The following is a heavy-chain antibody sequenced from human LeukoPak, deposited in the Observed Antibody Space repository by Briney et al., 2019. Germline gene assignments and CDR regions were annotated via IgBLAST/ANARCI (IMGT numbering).Heavy chain of an antibody. Sequence: GGSLRLSCVASGFSVSSYGMSWVRQAPGKAPEWVSVVYRDGDAHYADYARGRFIFSRDNSKNTLYLQMTNLRVEDTAVYHCVRDRAEGRAWVEFDPWGQGTVVTVSS. CDR2: VYRDGDA. CDR3: VRDRAEGRAWVEFDP. J-gene: IGHJ5*02. V-gene: IGHV3-66*02. CDR1: GFSVSSYG.